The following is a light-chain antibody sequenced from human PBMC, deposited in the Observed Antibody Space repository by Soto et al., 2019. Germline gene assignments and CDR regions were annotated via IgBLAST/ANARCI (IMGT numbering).Light chain of an antibody. J-gene: IGKJ5*01. CDR2: GAS. Sequence: EIVMTQSPATLSVSPVERATLSCRASQSVTTNLAWYQQKPGQAPRLLIYGASTRATGIPARFSGSGSGTEFTLTISSLQSEDSALYFCQQYNNWPPITFGQGTRLEIK. CDR1: QSVTTN. CDR3: QQYNNWPPIT. V-gene: IGKV3-15*01.